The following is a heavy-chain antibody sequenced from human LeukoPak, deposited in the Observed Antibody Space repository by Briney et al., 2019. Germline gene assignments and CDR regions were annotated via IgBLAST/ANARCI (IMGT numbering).Heavy chain of an antibody. J-gene: IGHJ4*02. Sequence: SETLSLTCTVSAHSISSGYYWGWIRQPPGKGLEWIGSLYHSGSTYYNPSLKSRVTISLDTSKNQISLKLSSVTAADTAVYYCARHTTVVPPHYFDYWGQGTLVTVSS. D-gene: IGHD4-23*01. V-gene: IGHV4-38-2*02. CDR3: ARHTTVVPPHYFDY. CDR2: LYHSGST. CDR1: AHSISSGYY.